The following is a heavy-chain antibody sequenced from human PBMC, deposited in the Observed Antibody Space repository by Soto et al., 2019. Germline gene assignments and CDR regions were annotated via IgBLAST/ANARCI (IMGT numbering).Heavy chain of an antibody. CDR3: TTFGGCSSTSCYFSSYYYYMDV. CDR1: GFTFSNAW. CDR2: IKSKTDGGTT. Sequence: GGSLRLSCAASGFTFSNAWMSWVRQAPGKGLEWVGRIKSKTDGGTTDYAAPVKGRFTISREDSKNTLYLQMNSLKTGDTAVYYRTTFGGCSSTSCYFSSYYYYMDVWGKGTTVTVSS. J-gene: IGHJ6*03. D-gene: IGHD2-2*01. V-gene: IGHV3-15*01.